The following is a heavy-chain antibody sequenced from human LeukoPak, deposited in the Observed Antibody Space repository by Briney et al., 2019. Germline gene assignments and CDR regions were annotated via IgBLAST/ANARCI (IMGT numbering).Heavy chain of an antibody. J-gene: IGHJ6*02. CDR3: AKDQENLGYCSSTSCYFPGADV. V-gene: IGHV3-30*02. CDR1: GFTFSSYG. CDR2: IWYDGSNK. Sequence: GGSLRLSCAASGFTFSSYGMHWVRQAPGKGLEWVAVIWYDGSNKYYADSVKGRFTISRDNSKNTLYLQMNSLRAEDTAVYYCAKDQENLGYCSSTSCYFPGADVWGQGTTVTVSS. D-gene: IGHD2-2*01.